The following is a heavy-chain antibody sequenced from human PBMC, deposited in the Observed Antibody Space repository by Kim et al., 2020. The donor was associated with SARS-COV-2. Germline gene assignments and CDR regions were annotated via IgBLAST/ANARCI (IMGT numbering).Heavy chain of an antibody. CDR1: GYTFTSYG. V-gene: IGHV1-18*01. J-gene: IGHJ5*02. CDR2: ISAYNGNT. CDR3: ARDRHMVRGASPFDP. D-gene: IGHD3-10*01. Sequence: ASVKVSCKASGYTFTSYGISWVRQAPGQGLEWMGWISAYNGNTNYAQKLQGRVTMTTDTSTSTAYMELRSLRSDDTAVYYCARDRHMVRGASPFDPWGQGTLVTVSS.